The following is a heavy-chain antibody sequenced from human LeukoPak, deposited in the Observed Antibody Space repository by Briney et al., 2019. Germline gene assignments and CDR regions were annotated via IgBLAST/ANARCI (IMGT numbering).Heavy chain of an antibody. J-gene: IGHJ4*02. D-gene: IGHD6-19*01. V-gene: IGHV3-21*01. CDR3: ARGKEPVAGSLSHFDY. CDR1: GLTFSSYS. Sequence: GGSLRLSCAASGLTFSSYSMNWVRQASGKGLEWVSSISSRSSYIDYADSLKGRFTISRDNAKISLYLQMNSLRAEDTAVYYCARGKEPVAGSLSHFDYWGQGTLVTVSS. CDR2: ISSRSSYI.